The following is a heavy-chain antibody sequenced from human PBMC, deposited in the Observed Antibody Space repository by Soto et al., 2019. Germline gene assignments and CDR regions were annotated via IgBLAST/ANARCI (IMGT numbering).Heavy chain of an antibody. CDR1: GGSISSYY. CDR3: ARRYGDYGKEYFEH. V-gene: IGHV4-59*01. Sequence: SETLSLTCTVSGGSISSYYWNWIRQPPGKGLEWIGYMYYNGNINYNPSLKSRVTISVDTSKNQFSLKLSSVTAADTAVYYCARRYGDYGKEYFEHWGQGTLVTVSS. CDR2: MYYNGNI. J-gene: IGHJ1*01. D-gene: IGHD4-17*01.